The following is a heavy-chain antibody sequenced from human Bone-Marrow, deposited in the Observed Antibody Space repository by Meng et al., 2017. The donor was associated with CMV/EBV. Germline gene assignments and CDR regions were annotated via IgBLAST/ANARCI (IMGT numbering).Heavy chain of an antibody. J-gene: IGHJ4*02. CDR3: ARVPAAMPGVDY. V-gene: IGHV1-2*02. CDR1: GYTFTGYY. D-gene: IGHD2-2*01. Sequence: VQLVHAGAYVKEPGTSVKVCCKDSGYTFTGYYMHWVPQAPGQGLEWMGWINPNSGGTNYAQKFQGRVTMTRDTSISTAYMELSRLRSDDTAVYYCARVPAAMPGVDYWGQGTLVTVSS. CDR2: INPNSGGT.